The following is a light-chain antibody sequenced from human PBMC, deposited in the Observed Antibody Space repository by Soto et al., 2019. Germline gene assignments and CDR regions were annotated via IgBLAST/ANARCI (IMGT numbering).Light chain of an antibody. CDR2: KAS. CDR1: QTISSW. V-gene: IGKV1-5*03. CDR3: QHYNSYSEA. J-gene: IGKJ1*01. Sequence: DIQMTQSPSTLSGSVGDRVTITCRASQTISSWWAWYQQKPGKAPKILIYKASTLISGVPSRFSGSGSGTEFTLTISSMQPDVFGTYHCQHYNSYSEAFGQGTKVEL.